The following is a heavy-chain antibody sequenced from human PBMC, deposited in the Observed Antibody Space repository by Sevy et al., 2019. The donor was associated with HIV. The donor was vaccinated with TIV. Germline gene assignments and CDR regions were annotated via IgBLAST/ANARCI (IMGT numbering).Heavy chain of an antibody. Sequence: GGSLRLSCVASGFSFIHENMNWVRQAPGKGLEWLSYISTSGSTIYQADSVKGRFNISRDNAKNSLYLQMNSLRVEDTAIYYCVRDWDDKFSYGDSVPAVDCWGQGTLVTVSS. D-gene: IGHD2-21*02. CDR3: VRDWDDKFSYGDSVPAVDC. J-gene: IGHJ4*02. CDR2: ISTSGSTI. CDR1: GFSFIHEN. V-gene: IGHV3-48*04.